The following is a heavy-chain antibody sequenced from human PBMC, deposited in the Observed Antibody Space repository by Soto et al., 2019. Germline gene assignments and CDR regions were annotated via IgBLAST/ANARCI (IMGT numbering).Heavy chain of an antibody. J-gene: IGHJ6*02. Sequence: VESLKISCKGSGYSFTSYWISWVRQMPGKGLKWMGRIDPSDSYTNYSPSFQGHVTISADKSISTAYLQWSSLKASDTAMYYCARRDCSSTSCRTYYYYYGMDVWGQGTTVTVSS. D-gene: IGHD2-2*01. CDR1: GYSFTSYW. CDR2: IDPSDSYT. V-gene: IGHV5-10-1*01. CDR3: ARRDCSSTSCRTYYYYYGMDV.